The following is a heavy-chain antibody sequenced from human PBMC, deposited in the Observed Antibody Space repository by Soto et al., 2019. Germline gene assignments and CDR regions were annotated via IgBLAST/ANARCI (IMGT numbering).Heavy chain of an antibody. V-gene: IGHV3-15*07. CDR1: GFTFSNAW. J-gene: IGHJ6*02. CDR2: IKSKTDGGTT. D-gene: IGHD1-26*01. Sequence: EVQLVESGGGLVKPGGSLRLSCAASGFTFSNAWMNWVRQAPGKGLEWVGRIKSKTDGGTTDYAAPVKGRFTISRDDSKNTLYLQMNRLKTEDTAVYYCTTVKWELLRFCYYGMDVWGQGTPVTVSS. CDR3: TTVKWELLRFCYYGMDV.